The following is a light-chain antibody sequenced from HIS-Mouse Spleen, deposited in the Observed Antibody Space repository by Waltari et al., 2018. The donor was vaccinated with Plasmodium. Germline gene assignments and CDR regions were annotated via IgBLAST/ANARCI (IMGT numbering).Light chain of an antibody. J-gene: IGKJ1*01. CDR3: QQYGSSPQT. Sequence: EIVLTQSPGTLPLSPGEQATLPCRASQSVSSSYLAWYQQKPGQAPRLLIYGASSRATGIPDRFSGSGSGTDFTLTISRLEPEDFAVYYCQQYGSSPQTFGQGTKVEIK. V-gene: IGKV3-20*01. CDR1: QSVSSSY. CDR2: GAS.